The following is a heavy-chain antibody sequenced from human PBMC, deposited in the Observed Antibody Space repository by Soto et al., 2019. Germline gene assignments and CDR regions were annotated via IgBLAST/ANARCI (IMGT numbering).Heavy chain of an antibody. CDR3: ARGSPVYGDFDY. D-gene: IGHD4-17*01. Sequence: VGSLRLSCAASGFTVSSNYMSWVRQAPGKGLEWVSVIYSGGSTYYADSVKGRFTISRDNSKNTLYLQMNSLRAEDTAVYYCARGSPVYGDFDYWGQGTLVTVSS. V-gene: IGHV3-53*01. CDR1: GFTVSSNY. J-gene: IGHJ4*02. CDR2: IYSGGST.